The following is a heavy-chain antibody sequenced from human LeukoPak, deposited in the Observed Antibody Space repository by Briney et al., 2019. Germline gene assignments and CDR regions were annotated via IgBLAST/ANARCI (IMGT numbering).Heavy chain of an antibody. CDR1: GFTFSSYG. CDR2: IPYDGSNK. D-gene: IGHD3-3*01. V-gene: IGHV3-30*18. Sequence: PGRSLRLSCAASGFTFSSYGMHWVRQAPGKGLEWVAVIPYDGSNKYYADSVKGRFTISRDNSKNTLYLQMNSLRAEDTAVYYCAKGWDFWSGKYYFDYWGQGTLVTVSS. CDR3: AKGWDFWSGKYYFDY. J-gene: IGHJ4*02.